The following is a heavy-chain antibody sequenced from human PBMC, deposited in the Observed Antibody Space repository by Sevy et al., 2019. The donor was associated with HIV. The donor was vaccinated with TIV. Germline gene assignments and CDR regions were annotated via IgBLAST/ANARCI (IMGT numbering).Heavy chain of an antibody. V-gene: IGHV3-7*01. CDR2: IKQDGSET. CDR3: ARLEYDYWSGYRPAFDY. CDR1: GFTFISYW. Sequence: GGSLRLSCAASGFTFISYWMSWVRQAPGKGLEWVASIKQDGSETYYVDSVKGRFTISRDNVQNSLFLQMSSLRAEDTAVYYCARLEYDYWSGYRPAFDYWGQRALVTVSS. D-gene: IGHD3-3*01. J-gene: IGHJ4*02.